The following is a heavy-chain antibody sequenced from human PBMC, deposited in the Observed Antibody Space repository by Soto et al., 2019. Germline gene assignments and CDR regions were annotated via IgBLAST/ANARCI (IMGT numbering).Heavy chain of an antibody. CDR2: IYYSGST. Sequence: QLQLQESGPRLVKPSETLSLTCSVSGGSISSSSYSWGWIRQPPGKGLDWIGTIYYSGSTHYNPSLEGRVAISADTPNNQLSLRLSSVTAADTAVYYCGRQPGHCGSTTCFGYYSVDVWGQGTTVTVS. D-gene: IGHD2-2*01. CDR3: GRQPGHCGSTTCFGYYSVDV. J-gene: IGHJ6*02. V-gene: IGHV4-39*01. CDR1: GGSISSSSYS.